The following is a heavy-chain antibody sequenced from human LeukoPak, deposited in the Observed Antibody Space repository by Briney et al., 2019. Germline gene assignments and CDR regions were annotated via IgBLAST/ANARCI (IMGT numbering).Heavy chain of an antibody. Sequence: ASVKVSCKASGYTFTGYYMHWVRQAPGQGLEWMGRINPNSGGTNYAQKFQGRVTMTRDTSISTAYMELSRLRSDDTAVYYCVRGMVGARVVDYWGQGTQVTVSS. D-gene: IGHD1-26*01. CDR3: VRGMVGARVVDY. V-gene: IGHV1-2*06. J-gene: IGHJ4*02. CDR2: INPNSGGT. CDR1: GYTFTGYY.